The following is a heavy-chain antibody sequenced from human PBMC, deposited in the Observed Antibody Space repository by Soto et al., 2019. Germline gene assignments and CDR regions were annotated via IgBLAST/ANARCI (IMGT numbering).Heavy chain of an antibody. CDR3: ARRGDYLIVDY. D-gene: IGHD4-17*01. J-gene: IGHJ4*02. CDR2: ISYGGCT. CDR1: GGGISSSSYY. V-gene: IGHV4-39*01. Sequence: QLQLQESGPGLVQPSETLSLTCTVSGGGISSSSYYWGWIRQPPGKGLEWIGSISYGGCTYYNPYLKNRVTISVDTSKNQSSLKLSSVTAADTAVYYCARRGDYLIVDYWGQGTLVTASS.